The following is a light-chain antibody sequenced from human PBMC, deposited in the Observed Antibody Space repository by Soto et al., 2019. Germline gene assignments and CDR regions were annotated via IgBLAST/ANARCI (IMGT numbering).Light chain of an antibody. V-gene: IGKV3-20*01. CDR1: QSVSGSY. CDR2: DAS. J-gene: IGKJ1*01. CDR3: QHYGSSLWT. Sequence: EIVLTQSPGTLSLSPGERATLSCRASQSVSGSYLAWYQQKPGQAPRLLIYDASLRATGIPDRFSGSGSGTDFTLTISRLEPEDFAVYYCQHYGSSLWTFGQGTKVEIK.